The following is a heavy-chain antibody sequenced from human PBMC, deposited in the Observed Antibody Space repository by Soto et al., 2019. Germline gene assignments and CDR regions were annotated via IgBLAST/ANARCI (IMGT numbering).Heavy chain of an antibody. D-gene: IGHD3-3*01. CDR1: GFTFSSYS. J-gene: IGHJ4*02. V-gene: IGHV3-48*02. CDR2: ISSSSSTI. Sequence: GGSLRLSCAASGFTFSSYSMNWVRQAPGKGLEWVSYISSSSSTIYYADSVKGRFTISRDNAKNSLYLQMNSLRDEDMAVYYCAVRFWSGYSLLIDYWGQGTLVTVSS. CDR3: AVRFWSGYSLLIDY.